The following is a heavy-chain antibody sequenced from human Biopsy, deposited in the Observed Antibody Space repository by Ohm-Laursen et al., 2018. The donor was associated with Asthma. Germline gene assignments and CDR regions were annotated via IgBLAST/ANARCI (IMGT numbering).Heavy chain of an antibody. D-gene: IGHD1-26*01. CDR2: ISYTGSA. Sequence: SETLSLTCTVSGGSMSSSSYYWGWIRQPPGKGPEWMGSISYTGSAYHNPSLKSRVTISVDASKNQFSLKLSSVTAADTAVYYCARHSGNYYAQLNYWGQGTLVTVSS. J-gene: IGHJ4*02. V-gene: IGHV4-39*01. CDR1: GGSMSSSSYY. CDR3: ARHSGNYYAQLNY.